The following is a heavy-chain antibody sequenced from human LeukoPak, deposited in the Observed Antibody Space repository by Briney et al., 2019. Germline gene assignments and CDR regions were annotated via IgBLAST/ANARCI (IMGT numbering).Heavy chain of an antibody. CDR3: ARNVYRTFDS. J-gene: IGHJ4*02. D-gene: IGHD1-14*01. Sequence: PGGSLRLSCAASGFTFSTYWMSWVRQAPGKGLEWVANIKQDGSEKYYVDSVKDRFTISRDNAKNSLYLQMNSLRVKDTAAYYCARNVYRTFDSWDQGTLVTVSS. V-gene: IGHV3-7*01. CDR1: GFTFSTYW. CDR2: IKQDGSEK.